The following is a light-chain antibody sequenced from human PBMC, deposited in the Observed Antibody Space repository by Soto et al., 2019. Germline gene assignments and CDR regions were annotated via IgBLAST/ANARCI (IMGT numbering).Light chain of an antibody. V-gene: IGKV3-15*01. CDR2: GAS. CDR1: LSVSSN. Sequence: ILMTQSPATLSVSPGERATLSCRACLSVSSNLAWYQQKPGQAPRLLIYGASSRATGVPARFSGSGSETEFTLIISRLQSEDFAVYYCQQYNDWPRTFGQGTKVDIK. CDR3: QQYNDWPRT. J-gene: IGKJ1*01.